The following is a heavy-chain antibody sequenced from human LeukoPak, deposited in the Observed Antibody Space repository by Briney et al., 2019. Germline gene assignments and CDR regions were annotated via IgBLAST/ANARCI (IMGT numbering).Heavy chain of an antibody. CDR3: ARDTRTMTAVTRGQHYYYGLDV. CDR2: INPSDGGT. CDR1: GYTFTNYY. V-gene: IGHV1-46*01. D-gene: IGHD4-17*01. J-gene: IGHJ6*02. Sequence: ASVKVSCKASGYTFTNYYLHWVRHAPGHGLEWMAIINPSDGGTYHEQKLQGRVTVTRDTSTSTVYMELSSLRSEDTAVYYCARDTRTMTAVTRGQHYYYGLDVWGQGTTVTVSS.